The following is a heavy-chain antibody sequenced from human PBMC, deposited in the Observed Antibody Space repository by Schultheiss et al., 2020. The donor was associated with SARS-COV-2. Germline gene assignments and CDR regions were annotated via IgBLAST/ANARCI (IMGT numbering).Heavy chain of an antibody. J-gene: IGHJ4*02. CDR2: ISYSGST. CDR1: GGSISSSSYY. V-gene: IGHV4-39*01. Sequence: ESLKISCTVSGGSISSSSYYWSWIRQPPGKGLEWIGYISYSGSTYYNPSLKSRVTISVDTSKNQFSLKLSSVTAADTAVYYCARHPVGRTSDYWGQGTLVTVSS. D-gene: IGHD1-26*01. CDR3: ARHPVGRTSDY.